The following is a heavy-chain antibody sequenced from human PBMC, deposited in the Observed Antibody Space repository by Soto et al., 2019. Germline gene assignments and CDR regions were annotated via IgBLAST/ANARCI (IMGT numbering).Heavy chain of an antibody. CDR3: AKKVNSGPGSQYFDY. Sequence: GGSLRLSCAASGFTFSSYSMSWVRQAPGKGLEWVSGFRTGGDDGTTYYADSVKGRFTISRDNSKNTLFLQMNSLRAEDTAIYYCAKKVNSGPGSQYFDYWGQGTLVTVSS. D-gene: IGHD3-10*01. CDR2: FRTGGDDGTT. CDR1: GFTFSSYS. J-gene: IGHJ4*02. V-gene: IGHV3-23*01.